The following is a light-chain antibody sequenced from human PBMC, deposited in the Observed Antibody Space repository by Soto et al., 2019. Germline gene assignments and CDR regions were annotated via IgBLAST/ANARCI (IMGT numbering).Light chain of an antibody. CDR1: QSLSSY. CDR2: DAS. J-gene: IGKJ4*01. CDR3: QQRSDWPLT. V-gene: IGKV3-11*01. Sequence: IVLTQSPATLSLSPGERATLSCRASQSLSSYLAWYQQKRGQAPRLLIYDASKRATGIPARFSGSGSGTDFTLSISSLEPEDFAVYYCQQRSDWPLTFGGGTKVETK.